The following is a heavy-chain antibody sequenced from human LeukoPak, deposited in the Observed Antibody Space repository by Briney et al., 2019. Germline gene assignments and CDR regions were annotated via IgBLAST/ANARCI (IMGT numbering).Heavy chain of an antibody. CDR2: MNPNSGNT. V-gene: IGHV1-8*03. CDR1: GYTFTNYD. Sequence: ASVKVSCKASGYTFTNYDINWVRQATGQGLEWLGWMNPNSGNTGFAQKFQGRVTITADKSTSTAYMELSSLRSEDTAVYYCARAGPSFTYIDYWGQGTLVTVSS. J-gene: IGHJ4*02. D-gene: IGHD1-26*01. CDR3: ARAGPSFTYIDY.